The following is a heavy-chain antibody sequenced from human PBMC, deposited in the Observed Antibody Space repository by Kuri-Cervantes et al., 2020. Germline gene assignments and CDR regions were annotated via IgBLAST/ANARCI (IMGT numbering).Heavy chain of an antibody. V-gene: IGHV4-34*01. CDR1: GGSSSGYY. J-gene: IGHJ4*02. Sequence: LETLSLTCAVYGGSSSGYYWSWIRQPPGKGLEWIGEINHSGSTNYNPSLKSRVTISVDTSKNQFSLKLSSVTAADTAVYYCARGQGKRSSSGWASMGYWGQGTLVTVSS. CDR3: ARGQGKRSSSGWASMGY. D-gene: IGHD6-19*01. CDR2: INHSGST.